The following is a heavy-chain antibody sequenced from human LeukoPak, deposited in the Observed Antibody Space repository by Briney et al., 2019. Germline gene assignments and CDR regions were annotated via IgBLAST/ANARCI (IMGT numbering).Heavy chain of an antibody. V-gene: IGHV3-73*01. CDR2: IRSKANSYAT. CDR1: GFTFSGSA. J-gene: IGHJ4*02. CDR3: TSLTTVVTQAISVVY. Sequence: GGSLRLSCAASGFTFSGSAMHWVRQASGKGLEWVGRIRSKANSYATAYAASVKGRFTIFRDDSKNTAYLQMNSLKTEDTAVYYCTSLTTVVTQAISVVYWGQGTLVTVSS. D-gene: IGHD4-23*01.